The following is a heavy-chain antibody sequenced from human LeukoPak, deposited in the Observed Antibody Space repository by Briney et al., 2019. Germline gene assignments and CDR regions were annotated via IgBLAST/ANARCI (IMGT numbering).Heavy chain of an antibody. V-gene: IGHV3-48*03. CDR3: AREGDWWKPFDF. Sequence: GGSLRLSCATSGFAFSLFEMNWVRQAPGKGLEGVSYISSSGSTRYYADSVKGRFTISRDSAKNSLYLQMNSLRAEDTAVYYCAREGDWWKPFDFWGQGPLVTVSS. CDR2: ISSSGSTR. D-gene: IGHD2-8*02. CDR1: GFAFSLFE. J-gene: IGHJ4*02.